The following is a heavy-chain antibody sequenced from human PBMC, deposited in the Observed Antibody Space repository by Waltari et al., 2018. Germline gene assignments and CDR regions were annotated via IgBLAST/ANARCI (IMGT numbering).Heavy chain of an antibody. CDR3: AREQYYGSGSYTYGMDV. J-gene: IGHJ6*02. Sequence: EVQLVESGGGLVKPGGSLRLSCAASGFTFSSYSMNWVRQAPGKGLEWVSSISSSSSYIYQPGPRKGPFTHSRDNAQNSLYSQMNSLGGGDTAVYYCAREQYYGSGSYTYGMDVWGQGTTVTVSS. CDR2: ISSSSSYI. CDR1: GFTFSSYS. V-gene: IGHV3-21*01. D-gene: IGHD3-10*01.